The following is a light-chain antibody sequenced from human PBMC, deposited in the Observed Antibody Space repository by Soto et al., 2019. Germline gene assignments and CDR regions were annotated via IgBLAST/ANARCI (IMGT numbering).Light chain of an antibody. CDR2: AAS. CDR3: QQYNNYPRT. V-gene: IGKV1-16*01. CDR1: QGISNY. J-gene: IGKJ1*01. Sequence: DIQMTQSPSALSASVGDRVPITCRASQGISNYLAWYQQKPGEVPKLLIYAASTLESGVPSRFSGSGSGTEFTLTISSLQPDDFATYYCQQYNNYPRTVGQGTKVDI.